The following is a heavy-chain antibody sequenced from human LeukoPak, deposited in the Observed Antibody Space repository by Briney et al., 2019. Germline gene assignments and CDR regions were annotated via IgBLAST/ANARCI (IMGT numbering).Heavy chain of an antibody. CDR2: INHSGST. D-gene: IGHD3-22*01. CDR3: ARADSSGYYVGY. Sequence: PSETLSLTCAVYGGSFSGYYWSWIRQPPGKGLEWIGEINHSGSTNYNPPLKSRVTISVDTSKNQFSLKLSSVTAADTAVYYCARADSSGYYVGYWGQGTLVTVSS. V-gene: IGHV4-34*01. CDR1: GGSFSGYY. J-gene: IGHJ4*02.